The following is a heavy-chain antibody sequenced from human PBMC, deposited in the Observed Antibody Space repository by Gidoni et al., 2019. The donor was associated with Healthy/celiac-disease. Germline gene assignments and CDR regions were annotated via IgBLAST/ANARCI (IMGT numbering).Heavy chain of an antibody. CDR3: ARASGSYSNFDY. D-gene: IGHD1-26*01. J-gene: IGHJ4*02. V-gene: IGHV4-34*01. CDR2: TNHSGST. CDR1: GGSFSGYY. Sequence: QVQLQQCGAGLLTPSETLSLTCAVYGGSFSGYYWSWIRHPPGKGLEWIGETNHSGSTNYNPSLKSRVTISGDTSKNQFSLKLSSVTAADTAVYYCARASGSYSNFDYWGQGTLVTVSS.